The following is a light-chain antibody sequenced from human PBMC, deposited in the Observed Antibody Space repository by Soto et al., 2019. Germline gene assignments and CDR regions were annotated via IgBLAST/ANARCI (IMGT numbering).Light chain of an antibody. J-gene: IGLJ2*01. V-gene: IGLV1-36*01. CDR1: SSNIGNNA. CDR3: AAWDDSLNGVV. CDR2: CDD. Sequence: QSVLTQPPSVSEAPRQRVTISCSGGSSNIGNNAVNWYQQLPGKAPKLLIYCDDLLPSGVSDRFSGSKSGTSASLAISGLQSEDEADYYCAAWDDSLNGVVFGGGTKLTVL.